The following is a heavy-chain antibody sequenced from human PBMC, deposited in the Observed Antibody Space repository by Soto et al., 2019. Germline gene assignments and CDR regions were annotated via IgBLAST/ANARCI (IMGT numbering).Heavy chain of an antibody. CDR3: TTDPGDYEDF. D-gene: IGHD4-17*01. J-gene: IGHJ4*02. CDR2: IKNKADGGTA. CDR1: GITFTNAW. V-gene: IGHV3-15*01. Sequence: KTGGSLRLSCAASGITFTNAWMSWVRQAPGKGLEWVGRIKNKADGGTADYAAPVRGRFTISRDDSKNTLFLQMNSLETEDTAVYYCTTDPGDYEDFWGRGTLVTVSS.